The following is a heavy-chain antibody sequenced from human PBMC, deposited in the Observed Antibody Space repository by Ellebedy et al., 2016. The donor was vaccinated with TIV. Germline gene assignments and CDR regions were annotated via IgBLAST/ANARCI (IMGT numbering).Heavy chain of an antibody. Sequence: PGGSLRLSCAASGFTFTTYDMSWVRQSPGKGLEWVSTISGSGFTTYYGDSVKGRFTISRDNSNNMVYLQMNSLRVEDTAGYDCAKPPRSGSILKRDNGGQGSRVTVSS. CDR1: GFTFTTYD. CDR2: ISGSGFTT. D-gene: IGHD1-26*01. V-gene: IGHV3-23*01. CDR3: AKPPRSGSILKRDN. J-gene: IGHJ4*02.